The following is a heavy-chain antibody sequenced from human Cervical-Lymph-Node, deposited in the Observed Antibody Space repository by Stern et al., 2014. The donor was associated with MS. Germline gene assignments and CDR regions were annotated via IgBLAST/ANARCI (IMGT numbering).Heavy chain of an antibody. Sequence: VQLVESGPGLAKPSQTLSLTCTVSGDSISSDYYWNWIRQPPGKGLEWIGHIYYSGNTYYNPSLKSRLTMSVDTSKNQVSLNLTSVTAADTAVYYCARASRVSYYYYGMDVWGQGTTVTVSS. CDR1: GDSISSDYY. D-gene: IGHD2-21*01. CDR3: ARASRVSYYYYGMDV. CDR2: IYYSGNT. J-gene: IGHJ6*02. V-gene: IGHV4-30-4*01.